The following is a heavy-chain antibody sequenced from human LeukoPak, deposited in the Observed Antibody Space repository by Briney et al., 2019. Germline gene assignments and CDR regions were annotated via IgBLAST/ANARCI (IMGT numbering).Heavy chain of an antibody. CDR2: IYYSGST. Sequence: SETLSLTCTVSGGSITSYYWSWIRQPPGKGLEWIGCIYYSGSTSYNPSLKSRVTISVDTSKNQFSLKLNSVTAADTAVYYCARGPPGCGFDYWGQGTLVTVSS. CDR1: GGSITSYY. D-gene: IGHD1-26*01. CDR3: ARGPPGCGFDY. J-gene: IGHJ4*02. V-gene: IGHV4-59*01.